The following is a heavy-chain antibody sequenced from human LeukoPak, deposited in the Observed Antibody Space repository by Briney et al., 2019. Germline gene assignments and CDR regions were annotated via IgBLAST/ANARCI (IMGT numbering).Heavy chain of an antibody. Sequence: SVKVSCKASGGTFSSYAISWVRQAPGQGLEWMGRIIPILGIANYAQKFQGRVTITADKSTSTAYMELSSLRSEDTAVYYCARSERGYSGYDLSPYYYYYYGMDVWGQGTTVTVSS. CDR2: IIPILGIA. CDR3: ARSERGYSGYDLSPYYYYYYGMDV. D-gene: IGHD5-12*01. CDR1: GGTFSSYA. V-gene: IGHV1-69*04. J-gene: IGHJ6*02.